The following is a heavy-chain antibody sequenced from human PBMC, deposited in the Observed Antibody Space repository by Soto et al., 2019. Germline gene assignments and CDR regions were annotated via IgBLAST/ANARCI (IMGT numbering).Heavy chain of an antibody. J-gene: IGHJ4*02. Sequence: ASVKVSCKASGYTFTGYYMHWVRQAPGQGLEWMGWINPNSGGTNYAQKCQGRVTMTRDTSISTAYMELSRMRSDDTAVYYCARRRQLLQIDYWGQGTLVTVSS. D-gene: IGHD2-2*01. V-gene: IGHV1-2*02. CDR3: ARRRQLLQIDY. CDR2: INPNSGGT. CDR1: GYTFTGYY.